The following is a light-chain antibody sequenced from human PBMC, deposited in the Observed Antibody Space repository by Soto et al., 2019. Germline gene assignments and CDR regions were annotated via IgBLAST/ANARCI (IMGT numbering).Light chain of an antibody. CDR2: EVT. Sequence: QSALTQPASVSGSPGQSITISCTGGSSDIGGYNYVSWFQQHPGKAPKLMIYEVTNRPSGVSNRFSGSKSGNTASLTISGLRSEDEADYYCSSYTSSSTYVFGTGTKVTVL. V-gene: IGLV2-14*01. J-gene: IGLJ1*01. CDR1: SSDIGGYNY. CDR3: SSYTSSSTYV.